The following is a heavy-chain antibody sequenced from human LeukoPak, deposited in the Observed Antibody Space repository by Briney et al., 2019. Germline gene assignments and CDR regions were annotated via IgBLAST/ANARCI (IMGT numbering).Heavy chain of an antibody. CDR2: ISASSAST. J-gene: IGHJ4*02. CDR3: AKNVVVKRYIDY. Sequence: GGSLRLSCAASGFTFSDYAMSWVRQAPGKGLEWVASISASSASTFYADPVKGRFTISRDNSKNTLYLQMNSLTAEDTALYYCAKNVVVKRYIDYWGQGTLVTVSS. CDR1: GFTFSDYA. D-gene: IGHD2-15*01. V-gene: IGHV3-23*01.